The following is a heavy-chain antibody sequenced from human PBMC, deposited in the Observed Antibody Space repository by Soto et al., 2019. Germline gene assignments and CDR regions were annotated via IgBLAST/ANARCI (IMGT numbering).Heavy chain of an antibody. CDR1: GYTFTSYA. V-gene: IGHV1-3*01. J-gene: IGHJ6*02. CDR2: INAGNGNT. Sequence: QVQLVQSGAEVKKPGASVKVSCKASGYTFTSYAMHWVRQAPGQRLEWMGWINAGNGNTKYSQKFRGRVTITRDKSASTAYMERGSLRSKDTAGYYWAGSIPDYDFWGAPQRGYYYYGMDVWGQGTTVTASS. CDR3: AGSIPDYDFWGAPQRGYYYYGMDV. D-gene: IGHD3-3*01.